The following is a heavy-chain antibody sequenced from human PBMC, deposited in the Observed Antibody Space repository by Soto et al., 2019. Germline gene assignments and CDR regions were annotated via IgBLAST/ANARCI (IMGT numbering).Heavy chain of an antibody. Sequence: NPSETLSLTCAVYGGSFSAYYWSWIRQPPGKGLEWIGEIDHSGSTNYNPSLESRVTISVDTSKNQFSLKVSSVTAAATAVYHCARTDRAIFYGMDVWGQGTTVTGSS. J-gene: IGHJ6*02. CDR1: GGSFSAYY. CDR2: IDHSGST. CDR3: ARTDRAIFYGMDV. D-gene: IGHD3-22*01. V-gene: IGHV4-34*01.